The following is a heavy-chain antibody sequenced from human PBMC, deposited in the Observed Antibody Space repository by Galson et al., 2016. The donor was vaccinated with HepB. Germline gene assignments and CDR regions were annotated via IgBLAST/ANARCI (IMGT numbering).Heavy chain of an antibody. CDR1: GFTFSAYS. CDR3: VRGRTATPGYFDS. D-gene: IGHD2-21*02. CDR2: ISSTSTYI. J-gene: IGHJ4*02. Sequence: SLRLSCAASGFTFSAYSMTWVRQAPGKGLEWVSSISSTSTYIFCADSVKGRFTISRDNTKNSLYLQMNSLRAEDTAVYYCVRGRTATPGYFDSWGQGTPVTVST. V-gene: IGHV3-21*01.